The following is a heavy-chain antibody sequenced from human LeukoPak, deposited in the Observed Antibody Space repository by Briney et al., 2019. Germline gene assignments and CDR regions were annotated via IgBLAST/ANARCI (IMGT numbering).Heavy chain of an antibody. CDR3: ARDGYSFGHDFDY. J-gene: IGHJ4*02. V-gene: IGHV3-74*01. Sequence: GGSLRLSCAASGFTFSSYSMNWVRHTPGKGLVWVSRIKGDGSSTSYADSVKGRFTISRDNAKNTLYLQMNSLRAEDTAVYYCARDGYSFGHDFDYWGQGTLVTVSS. CDR1: GFTFSSYS. CDR2: IKGDGSST. D-gene: IGHD5-18*01.